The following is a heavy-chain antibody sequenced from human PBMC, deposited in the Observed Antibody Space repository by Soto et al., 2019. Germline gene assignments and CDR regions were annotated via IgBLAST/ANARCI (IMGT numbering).Heavy chain of an antibody. D-gene: IGHD3-22*01. J-gene: IGHJ1*01. V-gene: IGHV4-31*03. CDR2: IYYSGST. Sequence: SETLSLTCTVSGGPISSGDYYWGWLRQHPGKGLEWIGYIYYSGSTYYNPSLKSRVTISVDTSKNQFSLKLSSVTAADTAVYYCARSPLNRYYDSSGYSGPEYFQHWGQGTLVTVSS. CDR1: GGPISSGDYY. CDR3: ARSPLNRYYDSSGYSGPEYFQH.